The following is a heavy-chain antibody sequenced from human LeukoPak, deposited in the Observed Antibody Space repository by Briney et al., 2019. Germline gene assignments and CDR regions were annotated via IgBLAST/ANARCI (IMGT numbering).Heavy chain of an antibody. Sequence: GGSLRLSCAASGFTFSSYGMHWVRQAPGKGLEWVAVIWYDGSNKYYADSVKGRFTISRDNSKNTLYLQMNSLRAEDTAVYYCARDIQEVVIETQFDYWGQGTLVTVSS. D-gene: IGHD3-22*01. CDR2: IWYDGSNK. CDR3: ARDIQEVVIETQFDY. CDR1: GFTFSSYG. V-gene: IGHV3-33*01. J-gene: IGHJ4*02.